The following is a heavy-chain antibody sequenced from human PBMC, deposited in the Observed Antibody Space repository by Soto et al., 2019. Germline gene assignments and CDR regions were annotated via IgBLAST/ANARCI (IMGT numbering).Heavy chain of an antibody. CDR1: GGTSGTHF. J-gene: IGHJ4*02. CDR2: FFYRGTT. CDR3: ARSPQYTHGWNGAFDY. V-gene: IGHV4-59*11. Sequence: ASETLSLTCTVSGGTSGTHFWNWIRQPPGKGLEWIGYFFYRGTTNYNPSLKSRVTISEDTSKNQFSLRLTSVTPADTAVYYCARSPQYTHGWNGAFDYGGLGTLVTVSS. D-gene: IGHD1-1*01.